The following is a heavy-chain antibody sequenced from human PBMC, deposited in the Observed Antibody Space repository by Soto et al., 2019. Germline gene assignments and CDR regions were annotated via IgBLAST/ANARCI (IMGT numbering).Heavy chain of an antibody. CDR1: GFTFRDYY. CDR2: ISSSGTGI. D-gene: IGHD2-15*01. V-gene: IGHV3-11*01. CDR3: ARAYSDAFDI. Sequence: PEGSLRVSGEASGFTFRDYYMTWIRQALGKGLEWVSYISSSGTGIYYADSVKGRFTISRDNAKNSLYLQMSSLRAEDTAVYYCARAYSDAFDIWGQGTMVTVSS. J-gene: IGHJ3*02.